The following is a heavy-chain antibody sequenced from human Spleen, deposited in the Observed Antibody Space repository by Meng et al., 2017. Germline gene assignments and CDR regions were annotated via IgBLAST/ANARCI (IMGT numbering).Heavy chain of an antibody. Sequence: QVQVVEAGAEVKKPGASVTVSCKASGYTFTSYDINWVRQATGQGLEWMGWMNPNSGTTGYAQKFKGRVTMTRNTSISTAYMELSSLRSEDTAVYYCARGPFGYGYFQHWGQGTLVTVSS. CDR2: MNPNSGTT. CDR1: GYTFTSYD. V-gene: IGHV1-8*01. CDR3: ARGPFGYGYFQH. J-gene: IGHJ1*01. D-gene: IGHD5-12*01.